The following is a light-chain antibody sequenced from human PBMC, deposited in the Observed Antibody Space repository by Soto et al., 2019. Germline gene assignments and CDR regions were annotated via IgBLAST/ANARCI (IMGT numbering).Light chain of an antibody. CDR3: QQRNSWPPTFT. V-gene: IGKV3-11*01. J-gene: IGKJ5*01. Sequence: IVLTQSPATLSLSPGKRATLSCMASQNISNYLIWYQQKPGQAPRLLIYDVSNRAAGIPARFSGSGSGTDFTLTISSLEPEDFAVYYCQQRNSWPPTFTFGQGTRLEIK. CDR2: DVS. CDR1: QNISNY.